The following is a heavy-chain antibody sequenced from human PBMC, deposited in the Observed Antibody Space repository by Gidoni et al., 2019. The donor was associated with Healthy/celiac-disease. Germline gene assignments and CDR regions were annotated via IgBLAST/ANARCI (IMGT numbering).Heavy chain of an antibody. J-gene: IGHJ4*02. CDR3: ARSWAVVPAAMLIDY. Sequence: QVQLVQSGAEVKKHGASVKVSCKASGYTFTSYGISWVRQAPGQGLEWMGWISAYNGNTNYAQKLQGRVTMTTDTSTSTAYMELRSLRSDDTAVYYCARSWAVVPAAMLIDYWGQGTLVTVSS. CDR1: GYTFTSYG. CDR2: ISAYNGNT. V-gene: IGHV1-18*01. D-gene: IGHD2-2*01.